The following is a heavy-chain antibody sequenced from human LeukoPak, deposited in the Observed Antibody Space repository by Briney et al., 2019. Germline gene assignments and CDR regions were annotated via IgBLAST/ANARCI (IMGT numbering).Heavy chain of an antibody. CDR2: INHSGST. Sequence: SETLSLTCAVYGGSFSGYYWSWIRQPPGKGLEWIGEINHSGSTNYNPSLKSRVTISVDTSKNQFSLKLSSVTAADTAVYYCARGLTIWFGESDDAFEIWGQGKMVTVFS. J-gene: IGHJ3*02. V-gene: IGHV4-34*01. CDR3: ARGLTIWFGESDDAFEI. D-gene: IGHD3-10*01. CDR1: GGSFSGYY.